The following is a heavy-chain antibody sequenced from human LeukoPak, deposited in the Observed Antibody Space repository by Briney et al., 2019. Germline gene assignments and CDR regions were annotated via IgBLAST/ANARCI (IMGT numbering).Heavy chain of an antibody. D-gene: IGHD4-17*01. J-gene: IGHJ4*02. CDR1: GGSISSYY. CDR3: ARSCGDYYFDY. CDR2: INYSGST. Sequence: SETLSLTCTVSGGSISSYYWSWIRQPPGKGLEWIGYINYSGSTYYNPSLKSRVTISVDTSKNQFSLKLSSVTAADTAVYHCARSCGDYYFDYWGQGTLVTVSS. V-gene: IGHV4-59*06.